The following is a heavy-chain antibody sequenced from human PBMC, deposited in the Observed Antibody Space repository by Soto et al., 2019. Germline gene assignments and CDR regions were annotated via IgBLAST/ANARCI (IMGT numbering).Heavy chain of an antibody. CDR3: AREIDTVVVAATVVNWFDP. CDR2: TYYRSKWYN. J-gene: IGHJ5*02. D-gene: IGHD2-15*01. Sequence: KQSPTLSLTCAISGDSVSSNSAAWNWIRQSPSRGLEWLGRTYYRSKWYNDYAVSVKSRITINPDTSKNQFSLQLNSVTPEDTAVYYCAREIDTVVVAATVVNWFDPWGQGTLVTVSS. V-gene: IGHV6-1*01. CDR1: GDSVSSNSAA.